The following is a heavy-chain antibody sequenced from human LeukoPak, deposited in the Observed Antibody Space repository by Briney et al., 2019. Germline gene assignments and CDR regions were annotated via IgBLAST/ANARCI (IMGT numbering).Heavy chain of an antibody. CDR3: ARDRGITTARGVPSWFDP. Sequence: SETLSLTCTVSGGSISSSNYYWTWIRQPAGKGLEWIGRIYTTGSPSYSPSLKSRVTVSVDTSTNQFSLKLTSVSAADTAVYYCARDRGITTARGVPSWFDPWGQGTLVTVSS. J-gene: IGHJ5*02. V-gene: IGHV4-61*02. CDR2: IYTTGSP. CDR1: GGSISSSNYY. D-gene: IGHD3-10*01.